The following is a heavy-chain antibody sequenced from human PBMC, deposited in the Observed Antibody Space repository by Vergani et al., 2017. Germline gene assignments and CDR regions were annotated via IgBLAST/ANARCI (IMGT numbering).Heavy chain of an antibody. CDR3: ARVRRXDSSGYYYYYGMDV. Sequence: QVQLQESGPGLVKSSQTLALTCTVSGGSISSGDYYWSWIRQPPGKGLEWIGYIYYSWGTYYNPSLKSRVTISVDTSKNQFSLKLSSVTAADTAVYYCARVRRXDSSGYYYYYGMDVWGQGTTVTVSS. D-gene: IGHD3-22*01. CDR2: IYYSWGT. CDR1: GGSISSGDYY. V-gene: IGHV4-30-4*01. J-gene: IGHJ6*02.